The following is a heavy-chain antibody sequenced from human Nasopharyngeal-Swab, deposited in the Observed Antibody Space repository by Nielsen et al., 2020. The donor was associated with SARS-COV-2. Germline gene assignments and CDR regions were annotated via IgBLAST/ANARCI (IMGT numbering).Heavy chain of an antibody. V-gene: IGHV4-30-4*01. D-gene: IGHD6-19*01. J-gene: IGHJ6*02. CDR2: IYYSGST. CDR3: ARDSGVAGTKYYYYGMDV. Sequence: WIRQPLGKGLEWIGYIYYSGSTYHNPSLKSRVTISVDTSKNQFSLKLSSVTAADTAAYYCARDSGVAGTKYYYYGMDVWGQGTTVTVSS.